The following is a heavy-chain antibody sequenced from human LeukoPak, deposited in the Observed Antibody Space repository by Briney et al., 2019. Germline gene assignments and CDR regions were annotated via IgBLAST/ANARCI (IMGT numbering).Heavy chain of an antibody. D-gene: IGHD4/OR15-4a*01. CDR3: ARDQIRVLLGLFDY. J-gene: IGHJ4*02. Sequence: PGRSLRLSCAASRFTFSSYGMHWVRQAPGKGLEWVAVISYDGSDKHYADSVKGRFTISRDNSKNTLYLQMNSLRPEDTAVYYCARDQIRVLLGLFDYWGQGTLVTVSS. CDR2: ISYDGSDK. V-gene: IGHV3-30*03. CDR1: RFTFSSYG.